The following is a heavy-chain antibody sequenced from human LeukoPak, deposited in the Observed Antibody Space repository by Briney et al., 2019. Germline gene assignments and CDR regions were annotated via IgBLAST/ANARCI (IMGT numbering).Heavy chain of an antibody. CDR1: GVSISSSNSY. CDR2: INHSGST. J-gene: IGHJ5*02. CDR3: ARHSGGTYYVSLDP. D-gene: IGHD1-26*01. Sequence: PSETLSLTCTVSGVSISSSNSYWGWIRQPPGKGLEWIGEINHSGSTNQNPSLKSRVTISVDTSKNQFSLKLSSVTAADTAVYYCARHSGGTYYVSLDPWGQGTLVTVSS. V-gene: IGHV4-39*01.